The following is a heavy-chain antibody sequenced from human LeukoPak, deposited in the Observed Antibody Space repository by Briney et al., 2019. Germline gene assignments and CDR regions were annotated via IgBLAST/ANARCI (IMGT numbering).Heavy chain of an antibody. CDR1: GYTFTSYG. CDR2: ISAYNGNT. CDR3: ARDRGVRTFTPVEDYGDYPDY. D-gene: IGHD4-17*01. Sequence: GASVKVSCKASGYTFTSYGISWVRQAPGQGLEWMGWISAYNGNTNYAQKLQGRVTMTTDTSTSTAYMELRSLRSDDTAVYYCARDRGVRTFTPVEDYGDYPDYWGQGTLVTVSS. J-gene: IGHJ4*02. V-gene: IGHV1-18*01.